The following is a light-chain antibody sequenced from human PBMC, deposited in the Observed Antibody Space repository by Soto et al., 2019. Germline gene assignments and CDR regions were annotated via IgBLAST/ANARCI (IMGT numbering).Light chain of an antibody. Sequence: DIQMTQSPSSLSASVGDRVTITCRASQNVHSDLNWYQQKPGKAPKLLIYAASSLQSGVPSRFSGSGSGTHFTLTITSLQTEDFATYYCQHIHSIPITFGQGTRLEIK. CDR2: AAS. V-gene: IGKV1-39*01. CDR1: QNVHSD. J-gene: IGKJ5*01. CDR3: QHIHSIPIT.